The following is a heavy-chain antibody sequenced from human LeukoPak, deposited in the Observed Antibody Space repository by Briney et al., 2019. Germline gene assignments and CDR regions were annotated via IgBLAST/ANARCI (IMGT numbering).Heavy chain of an antibody. CDR1: GFTFSSYG. J-gene: IGHJ6*03. V-gene: IGHV3-33*01. Sequence: GRSLRLSCAAFGFTFSSYGMHWVRQAPGKGLEWVAVIWYDGSNKYYADSVKGRFTISRDNSKNTLYLQMNSLRAEDTAVYYCARGGIEAAGRSPPPYYYYMDVWGKGTTVTVSS. CDR3: ARGGIEAAGRSPPPYYYYMDV. D-gene: IGHD6-13*01. CDR2: IWYDGSNK.